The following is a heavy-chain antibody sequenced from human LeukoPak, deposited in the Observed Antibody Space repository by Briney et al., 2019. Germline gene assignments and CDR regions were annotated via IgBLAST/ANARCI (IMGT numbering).Heavy chain of an antibody. CDR2: VDPEDGEA. Sequence: ASVKISCKVSGYTFTHYYMHWVQQAPGKGLEWMGLVDPEDGEAIYAEKFQGRVTITADTSTDTAYMELSSLRSEDTAVYYCATITMVRGVSYYFDYWGQGTLVTVSS. CDR1: GYTFTHYY. D-gene: IGHD3-10*01. CDR3: ATITMVRGVSYYFDY. V-gene: IGHV1-69-2*01. J-gene: IGHJ4*02.